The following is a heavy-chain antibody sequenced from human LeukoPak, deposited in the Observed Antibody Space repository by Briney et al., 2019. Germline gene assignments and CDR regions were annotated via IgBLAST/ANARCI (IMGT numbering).Heavy chain of an antibody. Sequence: SETLSLTCAVYGGSFSGYYWSWIRQPPGKGLEWIGEINHSGSTNYNPSLRSRVTISADTSKNQFSLKLSSVTAADTAVYYCARRVNGRRAFDIWGQGTMVTVSS. J-gene: IGHJ3*02. CDR1: GGSFSGYY. CDR2: INHSGST. CDR3: ARRVNGRRAFDI. D-gene: IGHD3-22*01. V-gene: IGHV4-34*01.